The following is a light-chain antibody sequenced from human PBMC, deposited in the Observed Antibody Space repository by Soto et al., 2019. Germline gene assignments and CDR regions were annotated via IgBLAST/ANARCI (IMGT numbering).Light chain of an antibody. J-gene: IGLJ1*01. CDR3: SSYASSSPFV. CDR1: GSDVGGYKY. Sequence: SVLTQLGSVSGSPGQSITISCTGTGSDVGGYKYVSWYQQLPGKAPKLMIYDVSYRPSGVSDRFSGSKSGNTASLIISGLQAEDEADYYCSSYASSSPFVFGTGTKVTVL. CDR2: DVS. V-gene: IGLV2-14*01.